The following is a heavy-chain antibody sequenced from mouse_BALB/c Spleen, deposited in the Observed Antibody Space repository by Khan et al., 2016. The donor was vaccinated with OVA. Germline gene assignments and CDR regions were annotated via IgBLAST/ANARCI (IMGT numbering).Heavy chain of an antibody. CDR2: INTYTGEP. CDR3: GRPPYYTYVMVY. V-gene: IGHV9-3-1*01. D-gene: IGHD2-12*01. Sequence: QIQLAQSGPELKKPGETVKISCTASGYTFTNYGMNWVKQTPGQGLKWMGWINTYTGEPTYVDDFKGRFAFPLATSASTAYLQINNLQNQDTATYICGRPPYYTYVMVYWHQGTSFPVSS. J-gene: IGHJ4*01. CDR1: GYTFTNYG.